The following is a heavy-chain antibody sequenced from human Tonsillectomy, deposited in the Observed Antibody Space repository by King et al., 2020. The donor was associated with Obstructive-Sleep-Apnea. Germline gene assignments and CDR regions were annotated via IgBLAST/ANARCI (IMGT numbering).Heavy chain of an antibody. CDR3: ARGTKLGLTPSEYLQH. D-gene: IGHD2-2*01. J-gene: IGHJ1*01. CDR2: VTYTGIT. CDR1: GGSFSGYY. Sequence: VQLQQWGAGLLKPSETLSLTCVVYGGSFSGYYWSWVRQPPGKGLEWIGEVTYTGITKYNPSLKSRVTISVDTSKDQFSLKLSSVTAADTAVYYCARGTKLGLTPSEYLQHWGQGTLVTVSS. V-gene: IGHV4-34*01.